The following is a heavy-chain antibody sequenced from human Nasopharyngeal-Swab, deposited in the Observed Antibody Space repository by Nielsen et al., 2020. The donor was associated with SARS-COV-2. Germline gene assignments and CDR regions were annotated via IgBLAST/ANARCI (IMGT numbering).Heavy chain of an antibody. CDR2: INHSGST. J-gene: IGHJ4*02. V-gene: IGHV4-39*07. Sequence: SETLSLTCTVSGGSISSNSYYWSWIRQPPGKGLEWIGEINHSGSTNYNPSLKSRVTISVDTSKNQFSLKLSSVTAADTAVYYCARGSFSYYGSGSYYTRFDYWGQGTLVTVSS. CDR3: ARGSFSYYGSGSYYTRFDY. D-gene: IGHD3-10*01. CDR1: GGSISSNSYY.